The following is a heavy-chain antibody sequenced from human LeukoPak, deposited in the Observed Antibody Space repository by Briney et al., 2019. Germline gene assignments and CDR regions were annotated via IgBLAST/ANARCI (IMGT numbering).Heavy chain of an antibody. Sequence: TSETLSLTCTVSGGSISSSSYYWGWIRQPPGKGLEWIGSIYYSGSTYYNPSLKSRVTISVDTSKNQFSLKLSSVTAADTAVYYCATIVATSLYYYYYMDVWGKGTTVTVSS. CDR3: ATIVATSLYYYYYMDV. V-gene: IGHV4-39*01. D-gene: IGHD5-12*01. CDR1: GGSISSSSYY. CDR2: IYYSGST. J-gene: IGHJ6*03.